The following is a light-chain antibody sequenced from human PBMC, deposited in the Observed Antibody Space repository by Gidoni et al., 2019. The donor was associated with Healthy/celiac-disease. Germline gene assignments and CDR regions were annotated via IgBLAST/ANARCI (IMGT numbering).Light chain of an antibody. CDR3: QQYGSSPRT. Sequence: EIVLTQSPGTLSLSPGERATLSCRASQSVSSSYLACYQQTPGQAPRLLIFGASSRATGIPDRFSGSGSGTDFTLPISRLEPEDFALYYGQQYGSSPRTFGQGTKVEIK. J-gene: IGKJ1*01. CDR2: GAS. CDR1: QSVSSSY. V-gene: IGKV3-20*01.